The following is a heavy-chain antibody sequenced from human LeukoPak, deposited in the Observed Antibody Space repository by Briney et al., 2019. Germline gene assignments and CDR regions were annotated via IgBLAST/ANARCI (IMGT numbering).Heavy chain of an antibody. CDR1: GESFSGYY. CDR3: ARVPPSGSSVDY. CDR2: INHSGST. V-gene: IGHV4-34*01. D-gene: IGHD6-6*01. Sequence: SETLSLTCAVYGESFSGYYWSWIRQPPGKGLEWIGEINHSGSTNYNPSLKSRVTISVDTSKNQFSLKLGSVTAADTAVYYCARVPPSGSSVDYWGQGTLVTVSS. J-gene: IGHJ4*02.